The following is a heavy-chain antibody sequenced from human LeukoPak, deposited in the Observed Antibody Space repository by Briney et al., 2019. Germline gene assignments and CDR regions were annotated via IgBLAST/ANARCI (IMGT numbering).Heavy chain of an antibody. J-gene: IGHJ4*02. V-gene: IGHV3-23*01. CDR3: AKDGDYYDSPHFDY. CDR1: GFTFSSYA. CDR2: ISGSGGST. D-gene: IGHD3-22*01. Sequence: GASLRLSCAASGFTFSSYAMSWVRQAPGKGLEWVSAISGSGGSTHYADSVKGRFTISRDNSKNTLYLQMNSLRAEDTAVYYCAKDGDYYDSPHFDYWGQGTLVTVSS.